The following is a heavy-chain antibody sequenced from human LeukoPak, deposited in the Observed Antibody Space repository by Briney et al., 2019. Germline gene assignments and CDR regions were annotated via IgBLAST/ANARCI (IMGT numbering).Heavy chain of an antibody. CDR1: GFTFSSYW. J-gene: IGHJ4*02. CDR2: IKQDGGEK. Sequence: GGALRLSCAASGFTFSSYWMSWVRQAPGKGLEWVANIKQDGGEKYYVDSVKGRFTISRDNAKNSLYLQMNSLRPEDTAVYYCAGRGDGNLYYFDHWGQGTLVTASS. V-gene: IGHV3-7*04. D-gene: IGHD5-24*01. CDR3: AGRGDGNLYYFDH.